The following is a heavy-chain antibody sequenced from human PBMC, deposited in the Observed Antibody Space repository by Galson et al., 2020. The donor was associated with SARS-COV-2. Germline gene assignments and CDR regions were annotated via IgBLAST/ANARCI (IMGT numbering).Heavy chain of an antibody. CDR2: ISSSSSYT. V-gene: IGHV3-11*06. Sequence: TGGSLRLSCAASGFTFSDYYMSWIRQAPGKGLEWVSYISSSSSYTNYADSVKGRFTISRDNAKNSLYMQMNSLRAEDTAVYYCARAGKSITMIVVVNPVAAFDIWGQGTTVTVSS. CDR3: ARAGKSITMIVVVNPVAAFDI. CDR1: GFTFSDYY. J-gene: IGHJ3*02. D-gene: IGHD3-22*01.